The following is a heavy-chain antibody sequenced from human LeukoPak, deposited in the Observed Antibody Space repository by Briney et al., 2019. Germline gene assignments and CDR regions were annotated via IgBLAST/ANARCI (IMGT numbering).Heavy chain of an antibody. CDR2: IYHSGIT. CDR1: GGSISSGDYY. Sequence: PSQTLSLTCTVSGGSISSGDYYWSWIRQPPGKGLEWIGHIYHSGITYYNPSLKSRVTFLVDTSKNQFSLKVNSVTAADTAVYHCARARAYNSSWYYFDYWGQGTLVTVSS. V-gene: IGHV4-30-4*08. D-gene: IGHD6-13*01. J-gene: IGHJ4*02. CDR3: ARARAYNSSWYYFDY.